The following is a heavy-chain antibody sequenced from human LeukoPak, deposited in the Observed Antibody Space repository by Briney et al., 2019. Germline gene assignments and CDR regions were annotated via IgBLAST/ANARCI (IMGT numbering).Heavy chain of an antibody. J-gene: IGHJ4*02. D-gene: IGHD3-22*01. CDR3: AKGGYYDSSGYYSYYFDY. CDR1: GFTFSSYA. Sequence: GGSLRLSCAASGFTFSSYAMSWVRQAPGKGLEWVSAISGSGGSTYYADSVKGRFAISRDNSKNTLYLQMNSLRAEDTAVYYCAKGGYYDSSGYYSYYFDYWGQGTLVTVSS. V-gene: IGHV3-23*01. CDR2: ISGSGGST.